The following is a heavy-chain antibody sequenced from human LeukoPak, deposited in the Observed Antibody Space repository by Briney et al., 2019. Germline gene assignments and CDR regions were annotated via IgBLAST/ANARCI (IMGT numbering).Heavy chain of an antibody. CDR2: IYYSGTT. J-gene: IGHJ4*02. Sequence: SETLSLTCTVSGGSISSSSYSWGWIRQPPGKGLEWIGSIYYSGTTYYNPSLKSRVTISVDTSKIQFSLKLSSVAATDTAVYFCARLRFDFWSGYTHPYFDYWGQGTLVTASS. D-gene: IGHD3-3*01. CDR1: GGSISSSSYS. V-gene: IGHV4-39*01. CDR3: ARLRFDFWSGYTHPYFDY.